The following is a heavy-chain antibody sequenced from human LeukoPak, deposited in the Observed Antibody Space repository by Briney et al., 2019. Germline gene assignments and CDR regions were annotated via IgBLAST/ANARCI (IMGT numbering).Heavy chain of an antibody. V-gene: IGHV4-34*01. CDR1: GGSFSGYY. D-gene: IGHD6-13*01. Sequence: SETLSLTCAVYGGSFSGYYWSWIRQPPGKGLEWIGEINHSGSTNYNPSLKSRVTISVDASKNQFSLKLSSVTAADTAVYYCARGRGQQLGTGAFDIWGQGTMVTVSS. CDR2: INHSGST. J-gene: IGHJ3*02. CDR3: ARGRGQQLGTGAFDI.